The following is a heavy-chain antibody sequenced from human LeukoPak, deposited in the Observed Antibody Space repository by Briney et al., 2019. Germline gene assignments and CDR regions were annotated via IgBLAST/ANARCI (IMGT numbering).Heavy chain of an antibody. CDR3: ARGQTYYDFWSGYYIRAGLDY. CDR2: INSDGSST. CDR1: GFTFSSYW. J-gene: IGHJ4*02. D-gene: IGHD3-3*01. V-gene: IGHV3-74*01. Sequence: GGSLRLSCAASGFTFSSYWMHWVRQAPGKGLVWVSRINSDGSSTSYADSVKGRFTISRDNAKNTLYLQMNSLRAEDTAVYYCARGQTYYDFWSGYYIRAGLDYWGQGTLVTVSS.